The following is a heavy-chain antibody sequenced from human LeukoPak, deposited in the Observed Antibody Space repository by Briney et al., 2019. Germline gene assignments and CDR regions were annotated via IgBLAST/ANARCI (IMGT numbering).Heavy chain of an antibody. CDR2: IWYDGSNK. Sequence: PGGSLRLSCAASGFTFSSYGMHWVRQAPGKGLEWVAVIWYDGSNKYYADSVKGRFTISRDNSKNTLYLQMNSLRAEDTAVYYCARGGGDVLLWFGELSSTMFDYWGQGTLVTVSS. D-gene: IGHD3-10*01. V-gene: IGHV3-33*01. CDR1: GFTFSSYG. J-gene: IGHJ4*02. CDR3: ARGGGDVLLWFGELSSTMFDY.